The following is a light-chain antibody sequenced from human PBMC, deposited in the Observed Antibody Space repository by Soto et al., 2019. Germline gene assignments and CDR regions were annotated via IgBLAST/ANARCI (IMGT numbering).Light chain of an antibody. Sequence: DIQLTQSPSFLSASVGDRVTITCRASQGISSYLAWYQQKPGKAPKLLIYAASTLQSGVPSRFSGSGSGTDFPLTISSLQPEDFATYYCQQLNSYPFTFGGGTKVEIK. CDR3: QQLNSYPFT. CDR1: QGISSY. V-gene: IGKV1-9*01. J-gene: IGKJ4*01. CDR2: AAS.